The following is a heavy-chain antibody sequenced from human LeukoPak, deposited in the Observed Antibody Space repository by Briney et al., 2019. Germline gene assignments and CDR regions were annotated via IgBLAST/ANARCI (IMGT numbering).Heavy chain of an antibody. CDR1: GFSLSTSGVG. D-gene: IGHD3-10*01. CDR3: AHRISGSGSGSYGRYYFDY. CDR2: IYWDDDK. Sequence: SGPTLLKPTHTLTLTCTFSGFSLSTSGVGVGWIRQPPGKALEWLALIYWDDDKRYSPSLKSRLTITQDTSKNQVVLTMTNMDPVDTATYYCAHRISGSGSGSYGRYYFDYWGQGTLVTVSS. J-gene: IGHJ4*02. V-gene: IGHV2-5*02.